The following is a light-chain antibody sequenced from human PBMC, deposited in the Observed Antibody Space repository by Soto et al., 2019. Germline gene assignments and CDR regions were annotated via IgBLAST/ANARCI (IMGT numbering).Light chain of an antibody. V-gene: IGLV2-18*01. J-gene: IGLJ3*02. CDR1: SSDVGDYEH. Sequence: QSVLTQPPSVSGSPGQSVTISCTVTSSDVGDYEHVSWYQQAPGTAPKLIIFDVTHRPSGVPDRFSGSKSGNTPSLTIFGLQAEDEADYYCSLYTSSSTWVFGGGTKLTVL. CDR3: SLYTSSSTWV. CDR2: DVT.